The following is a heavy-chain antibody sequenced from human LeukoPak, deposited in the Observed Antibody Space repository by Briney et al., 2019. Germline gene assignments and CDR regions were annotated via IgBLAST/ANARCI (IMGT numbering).Heavy chain of an antibody. Sequence: ASVKVSCKASGYTSTSYYMHWVRQAPGQGLEWMGIINPSGGSTSYAQKFQGRVTMTRDTSTSTVYMELSSLRSEDTAVYYCARPGGSSGYIAAFDIWGQGTMVTVSS. V-gene: IGHV1-46*01. D-gene: IGHD3-22*01. CDR2: INPSGGST. CDR1: GYTSTSYY. J-gene: IGHJ3*02. CDR3: ARPGGSSGYIAAFDI.